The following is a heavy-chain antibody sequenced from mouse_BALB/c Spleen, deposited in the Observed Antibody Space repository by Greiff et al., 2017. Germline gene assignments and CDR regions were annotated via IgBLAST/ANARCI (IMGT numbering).Heavy chain of an antibody. Sequence: DVKLVESGGGLVKPGGSLKLSCAASGFAFSSYDMSWVRQTPEKRLEWVAYISSGGGSTYYPDTVKGRFTISRDNAKNTLYLQMSSLKSEDTAMYYCARQRITTIVAPDYWGQGTTLTVSS. J-gene: IGHJ2*01. D-gene: IGHD1-1*01. V-gene: IGHV5-12-1*01. CDR2: ISSGGGST. CDR3: ARQRITTIVAPDY. CDR1: GFAFSSYD.